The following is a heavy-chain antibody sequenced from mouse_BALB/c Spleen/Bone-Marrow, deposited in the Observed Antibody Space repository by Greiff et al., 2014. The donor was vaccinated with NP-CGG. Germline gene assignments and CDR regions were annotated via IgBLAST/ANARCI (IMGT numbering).Heavy chain of an antibody. CDR1: GYTFTSYW. CDR3: TRSYYNSYEYYFDY. Sequence: QVQLQQSGAELVRPGASVKLSCKASGYTFTSYWINWVKQRPGQGLEWIGNIYPSDSYTNYNQKFKDKATLTVDKSSSTSYMQLSNPTSDDAAFYYDTRSYYNSYEYYFDYWGQGTTLTVSS. CDR2: IYPSDSYT. D-gene: IGHD2-5*01. V-gene: IGHV1-69*02. J-gene: IGHJ2*01.